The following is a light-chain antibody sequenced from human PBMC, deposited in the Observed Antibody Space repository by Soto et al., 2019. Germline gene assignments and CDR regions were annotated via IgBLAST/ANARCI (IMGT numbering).Light chain of an antibody. J-gene: IGLJ2*01. CDR1: SSDVGTYNY. Sequence: QSVLTQPRSVSGPPGQSVSISCSGTSSDVGTYNYVSWYQQHPGKAPTLMIYDVSKRPSGVPDRFSGSKSGNTASLTISGLQAEDEADYYCCSYAGGYTHAVFGGGTK. V-gene: IGLV2-11*01. CDR2: DVS. CDR3: CSYAGGYTHAV.